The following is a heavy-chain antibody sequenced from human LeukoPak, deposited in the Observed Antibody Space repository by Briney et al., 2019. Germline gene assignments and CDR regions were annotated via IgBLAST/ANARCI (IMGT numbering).Heavy chain of an antibody. CDR1: GFTFSSYW. J-gene: IGHJ4*02. Sequence: GGSLSLSCAASGFTFSSYWMSWLRQAPGKGREWVANIKQDGSEKYYVDSVKGRFTISRDNAKNSLYLQMNSLRAEDTAVYYCAREGATIFRVAPVLGYWGQGTLVTVSS. CDR3: AREGATIFRVAPVLGY. D-gene: IGHD3-3*01. CDR2: IKQDGSEK. V-gene: IGHV3-7*01.